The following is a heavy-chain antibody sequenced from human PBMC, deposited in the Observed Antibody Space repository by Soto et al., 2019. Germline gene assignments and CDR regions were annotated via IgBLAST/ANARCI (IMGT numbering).Heavy chain of an antibody. V-gene: IGHV1-69*13. CDR2: IIPIFGTA. J-gene: IGHJ4*02. Sequence: SVKVSCKXSGGTFSSYAISWVRQAPGQGLEWMGGIIPIFGTANYAQKFQGRVTITADESTSTAYMELSSLRSEDTAVYYCARVYSSSLYFDYWGQGTLVTVSS. D-gene: IGHD6-13*01. CDR1: GGTFSSYA. CDR3: ARVYSSSLYFDY.